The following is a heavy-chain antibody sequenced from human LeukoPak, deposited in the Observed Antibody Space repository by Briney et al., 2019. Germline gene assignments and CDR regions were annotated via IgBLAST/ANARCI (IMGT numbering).Heavy chain of an antibody. J-gene: IGHJ4*02. V-gene: IGHV3-30-3*01. CDR3: ARDPSYGGNSALGFDY. CDR2: ISYDGSNK. D-gene: IGHD4-23*01. CDR1: GFTFSSYA. Sequence: GGSLRLSCAASGFTFSSYAMHWVRQALGKGLEWVAVISYDGSNKYYADSVKGRFTISRDNSKNTLYLQMNSLRAEDTAVYYCARDPSYGGNSALGFDYWGQGTLVTVSS.